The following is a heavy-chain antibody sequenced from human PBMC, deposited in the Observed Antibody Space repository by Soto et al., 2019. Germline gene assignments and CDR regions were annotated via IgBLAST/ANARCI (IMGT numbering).Heavy chain of an antibody. D-gene: IGHD6-19*01. CDR1: GYTLTELS. CDR3: ASRPGIAVAGMRSYFDY. V-gene: IGHV1-24*01. Sequence: ASVKVSCKVSGYTLTELSMHWVRQAPGKGLEWMGGFDPEDGETNYAQKFQGRVTITADESTSTAYMELSSLRSEDTAVYYCASRPGIAVAGMRSYFDYWGQGTLVTVSS. J-gene: IGHJ4*02. CDR2: FDPEDGET.